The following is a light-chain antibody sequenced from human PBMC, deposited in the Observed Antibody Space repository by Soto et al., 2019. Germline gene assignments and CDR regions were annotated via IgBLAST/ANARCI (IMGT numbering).Light chain of an antibody. CDR3: QQSNNWPKT. CDR1: QSVGSN. V-gene: IGKV3-15*01. Sequence: EIVMTQSPDTLSVSPGETATLSCRASQSVGSNLAWYQHKPGQAPRLLISDASTRAAGLPPRFSGSGSGTEFTLTISSLQSEDFAVYYCQQSNNWPKTFGQGTKVEIK. J-gene: IGKJ1*01. CDR2: DAS.